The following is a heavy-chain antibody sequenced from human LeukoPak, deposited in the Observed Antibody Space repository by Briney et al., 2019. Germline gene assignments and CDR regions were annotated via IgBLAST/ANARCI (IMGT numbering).Heavy chain of an antibody. Sequence: GGSLRLSCAASGFTFSSYEMNWVCQAPGKGLEWVSYISSSGSTIYYADSVKGRFTISRDNAKNSLYLQMNSLRAEDTAVYYCASEARYYGSGSYEVPDYWGQGTLVTVSS. J-gene: IGHJ4*02. CDR3: ASEARYYGSGSYEVPDY. V-gene: IGHV3-48*03. CDR2: ISSSGSTI. D-gene: IGHD3-10*01. CDR1: GFTFSSYE.